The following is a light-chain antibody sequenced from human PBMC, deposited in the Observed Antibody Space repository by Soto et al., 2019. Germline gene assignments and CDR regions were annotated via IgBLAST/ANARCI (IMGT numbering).Light chain of an antibody. CDR3: QQYNNWPPL. CDR2: GAS. J-gene: IGKJ4*01. Sequence: EIVMTQSPATLSVSPGERATLSCRASQSVSSNLAWYQQKPGQAPRLLIYGASTRATGIPARFSGSRSGTEFTLTISSLQSEDVAVYYCQQYNNWPPLFGGGTKVDIK. V-gene: IGKV3-15*01. CDR1: QSVSSN.